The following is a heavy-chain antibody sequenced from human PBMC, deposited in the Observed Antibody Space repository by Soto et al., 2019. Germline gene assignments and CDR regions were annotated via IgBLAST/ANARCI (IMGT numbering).Heavy chain of an antibody. Sequence: EVQLLEHGGRLVQPGESLRLSCAASGFTFRTFTMNWVRQAPGKGLEWVSGIIGGDGDKFYSDSVKGRFTISRDNSKDILFLQMSSLRVDDTAVYYCAKDRDPDGISTFDSWGQGTLVTVSS. D-gene: IGHD3-9*01. CDR3: AKDRDPDGISTFDS. CDR2: IIGGDGDK. CDR1: GFTFRTFT. V-gene: IGHV3-23*01. J-gene: IGHJ5*01.